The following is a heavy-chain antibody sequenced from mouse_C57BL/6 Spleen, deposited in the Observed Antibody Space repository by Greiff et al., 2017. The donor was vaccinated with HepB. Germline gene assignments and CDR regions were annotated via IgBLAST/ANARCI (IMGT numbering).Heavy chain of an antibody. CDR3: ARWDYDALDY. V-gene: IGHV1-81*01. CDR1: GYTFTSYG. D-gene: IGHD2-4*01. J-gene: IGHJ2*01. CDR2: IYPRSGNT. Sequence: QVQLKESGAELARPGASVKLSCKASGYTFTSYGISWVKQRTGQGLEWIGEIYPRSGNTYYNEKFKGKATLTADKSSSTAYMELRSLTSEDSAVYFCARWDYDALDYWGQGTTLTVSS.